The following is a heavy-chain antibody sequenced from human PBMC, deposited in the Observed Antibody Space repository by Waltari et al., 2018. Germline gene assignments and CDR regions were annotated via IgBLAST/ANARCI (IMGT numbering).Heavy chain of an antibody. V-gene: IGHV3-74*01. D-gene: IGHD2-2*02. CDR3: ARICSGINCYIGD. J-gene: IGHJ4*02. CDR1: GSTFSSSW. CDR2: INTDGSYT. Sequence: ELQLVESGGGLVQPGGSLRLSCPASGSTFSSSWMHWVRQAPGEWLVWVSRINTDGSYTNYADSVRGRFTISRDNAMNVLYLQMNSLRAEDTAVYYCARICSGINCYIGDWGQGTLVTVSS.